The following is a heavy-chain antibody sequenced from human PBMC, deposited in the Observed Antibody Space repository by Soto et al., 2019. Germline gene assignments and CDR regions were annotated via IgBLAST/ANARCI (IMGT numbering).Heavy chain of an antibody. CDR3: ARLIHCKTTSCYFDY. V-gene: IGHV4-39*01. J-gene: IGHJ4*02. CDR2: VYYSGTT. Sequence: SETLSLTCSVSGDSISNSRYYWAWVRQPPGKGLEWIGSVYYSGTTYYNPSLKSRVTISEDTSKNQFSLRLSSVTAADTAVFYCARLIHCKTTSCYFDYWGPGTLVTVSS. CDR1: GDSISNSRYY. D-gene: IGHD2-2*01.